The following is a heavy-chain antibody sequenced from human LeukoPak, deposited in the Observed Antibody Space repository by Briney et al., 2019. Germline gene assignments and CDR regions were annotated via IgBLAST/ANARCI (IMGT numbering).Heavy chain of an antibody. V-gene: IGHV1-2*02. Sequence: ASVKVSCKASGYTFTGYYMHWVRQAPGQALEWMGWINPNSGGTNYAQKFQGGVTMTRDTSISTAYMELSRLRSDDTAVYYCARDLSPYYGSGSWDYWGQGTLVTVSS. D-gene: IGHD3-10*01. CDR3: ARDLSPYYGSGSWDY. J-gene: IGHJ4*02. CDR2: INPNSGGT. CDR1: GYTFTGYY.